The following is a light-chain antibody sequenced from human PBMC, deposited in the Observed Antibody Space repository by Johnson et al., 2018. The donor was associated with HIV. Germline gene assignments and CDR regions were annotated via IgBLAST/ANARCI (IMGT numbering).Light chain of an antibody. V-gene: IGLV1-51*02. J-gene: IGLJ1*01. CDR3: GTWDSSLSVLYV. CDR1: SSNIGNNY. CDR2: ENN. Sequence: QSVLTQPPSVSAAPGQKVTISCSGSSSNIGNNYVSWFQQLPGTAPKLLIYENNKRPSGIPDRFSGSKSGTSATLRLPGLQPGDEADYYCGTWDSSLSVLYVFGTGTKVTVL.